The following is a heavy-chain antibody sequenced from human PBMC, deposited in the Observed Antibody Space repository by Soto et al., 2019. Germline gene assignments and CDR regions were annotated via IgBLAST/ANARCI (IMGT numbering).Heavy chain of an antibody. V-gene: IGHV3-11*06. J-gene: IGHJ6*02. Sequence: PGGSLRLSCAASGFSFSDYYMSWIRQAPGKGLEWVSYISLSRSNTNYADSVKGRFTISRDNAKNSLYLQMNSLRAEDTAVYYCARVSQYYDILTGYFKRDYYGMDVWGQGTTVTVSS. D-gene: IGHD3-9*01. CDR2: ISLSRSNT. CDR1: GFSFSDYY. CDR3: ARVSQYYDILTGYFKRDYYGMDV.